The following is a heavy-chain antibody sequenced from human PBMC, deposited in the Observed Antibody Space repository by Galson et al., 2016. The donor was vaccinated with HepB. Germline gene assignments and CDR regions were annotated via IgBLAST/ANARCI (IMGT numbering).Heavy chain of an antibody. J-gene: IGHJ4*02. V-gene: IGHV3-15*01. CDR1: DSTFRDAW. CDR2: IKSKTYGGTT. CDR3: TTGLGPTGKNY. D-gene: IGHD1-26*01. Sequence: SLRLSCAASDSTFRDAWMSWVRQAPGKGLEWVGRIKSKTYGGTTEYAAPVKGRFIISRDDSKNTLYLQMNSLETEDTAVHYCTTGLGPTGKNYWGQGTQVTVSS.